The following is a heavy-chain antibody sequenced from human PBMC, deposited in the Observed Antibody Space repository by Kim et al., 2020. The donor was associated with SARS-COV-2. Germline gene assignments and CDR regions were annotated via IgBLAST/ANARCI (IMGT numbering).Heavy chain of an antibody. CDR2: IYYSGNT. Sequence: SETLSLICTVSGGSISTSSYYWGWIRQPPGKGLEWIGNIYYSGNTYYNSSLKSRVTIFLDTSKNQFTLKLSSVTVADTAVYYCARALDYYDRSAYYDWGQGTLVTVSS. D-gene: IGHD3-22*01. CDR1: GGSISTSSYY. J-gene: IGHJ4*02. CDR3: ARALDYYDRSAYYD. V-gene: IGHV4-39*01.